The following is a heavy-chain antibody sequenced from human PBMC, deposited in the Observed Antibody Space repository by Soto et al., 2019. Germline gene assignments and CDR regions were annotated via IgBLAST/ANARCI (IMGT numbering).Heavy chain of an antibody. CDR1: GGSISSSSYY. V-gene: IGHV4-39*01. Sequence: QLQLQESGPGLVKPSETLSLTCTVSGGSISSSSYYWGWIRQPPGKGLEWIGSIYYSGSTYYNPSLKSRVTISVDTSKNQFSLKLSSVTAADTAVYYCARRVVTGTKWSWFDPWGQGTLVTVSS. CDR2: IYYSGST. J-gene: IGHJ5*02. D-gene: IGHD2-21*02. CDR3: ARRVVTGTKWSWFDP.